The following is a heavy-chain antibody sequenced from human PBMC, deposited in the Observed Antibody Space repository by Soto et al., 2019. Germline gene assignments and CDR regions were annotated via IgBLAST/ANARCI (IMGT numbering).Heavy chain of an antibody. J-gene: IGHJ5*02. V-gene: IGHV3-48*04. Sequence: PGGSLRLSCAASGFTFSSYWMSWVRQAPGKGLEWVSYISSSGSTIYYADSVKGRFTISRDNAKNSLYLQMNSLRAEDTAVYYCARSTVTTRGNWFDPWGQGTLVTVSS. CDR3: ARSTVTTRGNWFDP. CDR1: GFTFSSYW. D-gene: IGHD4-17*01. CDR2: ISSSGSTI.